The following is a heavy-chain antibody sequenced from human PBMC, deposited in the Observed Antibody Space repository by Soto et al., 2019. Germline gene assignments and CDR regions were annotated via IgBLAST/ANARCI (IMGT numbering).Heavy chain of an antibody. J-gene: IGHJ6*02. V-gene: IGHV1-69*13. D-gene: IGHD2-2*01. CDR1: GGTFSSYA. CDR2: IIPIFGTA. CDR3: ARGGVLAASDYYYYYVMDV. Sequence: SVKVSCKASGGTFSSYAISWVRQAPGQGLEWMGGIIPIFGTANYAQKFQGRVTITADESTSTAYMELSSLRSEDTAVYYCARGGVLAASDYYYYYVMDVWGQGTTVTFSS.